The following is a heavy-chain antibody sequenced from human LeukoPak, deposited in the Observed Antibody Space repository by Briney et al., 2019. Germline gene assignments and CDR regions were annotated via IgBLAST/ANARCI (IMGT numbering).Heavy chain of an antibody. D-gene: IGHD4-23*01. CDR2: ISGSDSTI. CDR1: GFTFSSYE. J-gene: IGHJ4*02. CDR3: ARDYGGSSPFDY. Sequence: PGGSLRLSCAASGFTFSSYEMRWVRQAPGKGLEWVSYISGSDSTIYYADSVKGRFTISRDNAKNSLYLQMNSLRAEDTAVYYCARDYGGSSPFDYWGQGTLVTVSS. V-gene: IGHV3-48*03.